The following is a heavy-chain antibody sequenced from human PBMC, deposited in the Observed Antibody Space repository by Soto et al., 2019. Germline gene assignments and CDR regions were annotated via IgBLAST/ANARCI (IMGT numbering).Heavy chain of an antibody. CDR3: ARTVYWADGINFDY. V-gene: IGHV4-4*02. D-gene: IGHD1-26*01. CDR1: GASIRSNNW. Sequence: QVQLQESGPGLVKPSETLSLTCAVSGASIRSNNWWAWVRQPPGKGLEWIGEMHHGGTTNYNPSLKSRVTISIDESKNQFSLRLSSVTAADTAMYFCARTVYWADGINFDYWGQGTLVTVSS. J-gene: IGHJ4*02. CDR2: MHHGGTT.